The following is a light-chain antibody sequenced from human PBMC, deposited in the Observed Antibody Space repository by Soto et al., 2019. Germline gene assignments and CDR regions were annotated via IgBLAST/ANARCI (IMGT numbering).Light chain of an antibody. J-gene: IGKJ1*01. CDR2: AAS. V-gene: IGKV1-39*01. Sequence: DIQRTHSPSSLSASVLDRLTITFLASQSISSYLNWYQQKPGKAPKLLIYAASSLQSGVPSRFSGSGSGTDFTLTISSLQPEDFATYYCQQSYSTPPTFGQGTKVDIK. CDR3: QQSYSTPPT. CDR1: QSISSY.